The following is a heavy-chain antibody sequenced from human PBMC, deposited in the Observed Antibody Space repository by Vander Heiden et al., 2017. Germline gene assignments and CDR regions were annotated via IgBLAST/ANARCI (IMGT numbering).Heavy chain of an antibody. Sequence: EVQPVESGGGLVKPGGSLRLSCAASGFTFSTTGMNWGRQAPGKGLEWVSSISSGSSYIYYADSVKGRFTISRDNAKNSLYLQMNSLRAEDTAVYYCARERVLLWFGGEKNAFDIWGQGTMVTVSS. CDR3: ARERVLLWFGGEKNAFDI. CDR2: ISSGSSYI. J-gene: IGHJ3*02. D-gene: IGHD3-10*01. CDR1: GFTFSTTG. V-gene: IGHV3-21*01.